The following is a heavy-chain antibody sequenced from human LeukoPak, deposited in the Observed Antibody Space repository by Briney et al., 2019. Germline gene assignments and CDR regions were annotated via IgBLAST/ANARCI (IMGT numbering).Heavy chain of an antibody. CDR3: ARDRGSGTLNNWFDP. Sequence: SQTLSLTCSVSGDSISSGSYYWSWIRQPAGKGLEWIGRIYTTGSTNYNPSLKSRVTISVDTSENQFSLRLSSVTAADTAVYYCARDRGSGTLNNWFDPWGQGALVTVSS. J-gene: IGHJ5*02. CDR2: IYTTGST. CDR1: GDSISSGSYY. D-gene: IGHD3-10*01. V-gene: IGHV4-61*02.